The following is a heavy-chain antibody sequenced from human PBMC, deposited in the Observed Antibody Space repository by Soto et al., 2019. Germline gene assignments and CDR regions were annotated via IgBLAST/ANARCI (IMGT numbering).Heavy chain of an antibody. CDR2: IKSKTDGGTT. CDR3: TTDRVIAPRRKYSSSSDDDY. CDR1: GFTFSNAW. J-gene: IGHJ4*02. V-gene: IGHV3-15*01. D-gene: IGHD6-6*01. Sequence: GGSLRLSCAASGFTFSNAWMSWVRQAPGKGLEWVGRIKSKTDGGTTDYAAPVKGRFTISRDDSKNTLYLQMNSLKTEDTAVNYCTTDRVIAPRRKYSSSSDDDYWGQGTLVTVSS.